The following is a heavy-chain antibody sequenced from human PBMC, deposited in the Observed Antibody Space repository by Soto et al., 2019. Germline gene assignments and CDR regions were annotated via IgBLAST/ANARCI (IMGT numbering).Heavy chain of an antibody. CDR3: ARDGRRRLGYYYYGMDV. CDR2: IWYDGSNK. J-gene: IGHJ6*02. D-gene: IGHD4-17*01. Sequence: GGSLRLSCAASGFTFSSYGMHWVRQAPGKGLEWVAVIWYDGSNKYYADSVKGRFTISRDNSKNTLYLQMNSLRAEDTAVYYCARDGRRRLGYYYYGMDVWGQGTTVTVSS. CDR1: GFTFSSYG. V-gene: IGHV3-33*01.